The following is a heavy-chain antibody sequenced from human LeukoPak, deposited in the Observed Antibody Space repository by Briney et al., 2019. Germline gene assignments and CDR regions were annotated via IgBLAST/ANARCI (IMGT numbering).Heavy chain of an antibody. CDR1: RFTLSSYG. D-gene: IGHD5-24*01. Sequence: PGGSLRLSCAASRFTLSSYGMHWVRQAPGKGLEWVSFIRYDGTNKYYADFVKGRFTISRDNSKNTLYLQMNSLRVEDTALYYCAKGLRWQQSSISLDYWGQGTLVTVSS. CDR3: AKGLRWQQSSISLDY. V-gene: IGHV3-30*02. J-gene: IGHJ4*02. CDR2: IRYDGTNK.